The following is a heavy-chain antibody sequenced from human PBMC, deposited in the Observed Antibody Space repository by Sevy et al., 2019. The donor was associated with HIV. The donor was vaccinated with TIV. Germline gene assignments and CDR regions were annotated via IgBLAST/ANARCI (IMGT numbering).Heavy chain of an antibody. D-gene: IGHD3-9*01. V-gene: IGHV5-51*01. CDR2: IYPGDSDT. CDR3: ARFGNHRLAYYGMDV. J-gene: IGHJ6*02. Sequence: GKSLKISCKGSGYSFSNYWIGWVRQMPGKGLELMGIIYPGDSDTRHSPSFQGQVTISVDKSSSTAYLQWSRLRASDTAMYYCARFGNHRLAYYGMDVWGQGTTVTVSS. CDR1: GYSFSNYW.